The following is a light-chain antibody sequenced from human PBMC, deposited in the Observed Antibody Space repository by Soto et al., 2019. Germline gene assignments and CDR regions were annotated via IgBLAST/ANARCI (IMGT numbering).Light chain of an antibody. J-gene: IGKJ4*01. V-gene: IGKV3-15*01. CDR3: QQYHKWPIT. CDR1: QSVNSN. Sequence: EILMTQSPATLSASPGERATLSCRASQSVNSNLAWYQQKPGQAPRLLIYGASTRATGIPATFSGSGSATEFSLTISSLQSEDFAVYYCQQYHKWPITFGGGTKV. CDR2: GAS.